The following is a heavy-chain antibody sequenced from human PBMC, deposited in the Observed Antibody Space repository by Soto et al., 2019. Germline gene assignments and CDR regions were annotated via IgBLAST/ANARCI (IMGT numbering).Heavy chain of an antibody. CDR1: GFTFSSYA. CDR3: AKAPNYYYYYGMDV. Sequence: EVQLLESGGGLVQPGGSLRLSCAASGFTFSSYAMSWVRQAPGKGLEWVSAITSSGTNTYYADSVKGRFTISRDNSKNTLYLQMNSLRAEDTALYYCAKAPNYYYYYGMDVWGQGTTVTVSS. J-gene: IGHJ6*02. CDR2: ITSSGTNT. V-gene: IGHV3-23*01.